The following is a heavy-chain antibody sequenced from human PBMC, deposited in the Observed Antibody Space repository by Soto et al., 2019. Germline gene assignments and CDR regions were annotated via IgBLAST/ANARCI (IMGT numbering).Heavy chain of an antibody. V-gene: IGHV1-3*01. CDR2: INAGDGNT. CDR1: GYTFTSYA. D-gene: IGHD4-4*01. Sequence: QVQLVQSGAEVKKPGASVKVSCKASGYTFTSYAMHWVRQAPGQRLEWMGWINAGDGNTKYSQKFQGRVTITRDTSASTACMELSSLRSEDTAVYYCARDAMTTEFDHWGQGTLVTVSS. J-gene: IGHJ4*02. CDR3: ARDAMTTEFDH.